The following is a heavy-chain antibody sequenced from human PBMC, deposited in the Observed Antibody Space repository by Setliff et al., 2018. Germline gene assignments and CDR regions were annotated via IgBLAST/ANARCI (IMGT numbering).Heavy chain of an antibody. V-gene: IGHV1-24*01. CDR2: FDPEDGET. D-gene: IGHD3-22*01. CDR3: AADYYDSSGYGY. Sequence: ASVKVSCKVSGYTLTELSMHWVRQAPGKGLEWMGGFDPEDGETIYAQKFQGRVTMTEDTSTDTAYMELSSLRSENTAVYYCAADYYDSSGYGYWGQGTLVTVSS. CDR1: GYTLTELS. J-gene: IGHJ4*02.